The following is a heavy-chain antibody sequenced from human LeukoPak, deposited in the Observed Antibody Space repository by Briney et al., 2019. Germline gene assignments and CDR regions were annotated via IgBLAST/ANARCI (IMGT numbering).Heavy chain of an antibody. CDR1: GYTFTSYG. D-gene: IGHD4-11*01. J-gene: IGHJ6*03. Sequence: ASVKVSXKASGYTFTSYGISWMRQAPGQGLEWMGWISAYNGNTNYAQKFQGRVTMTTDTSTSTAYMELRSLRSDDTAVYYCARSTVGDSYYYMDVWGKGTTVTVSS. V-gene: IGHV1-18*01. CDR2: ISAYNGNT. CDR3: ARSTVGDSYYYMDV.